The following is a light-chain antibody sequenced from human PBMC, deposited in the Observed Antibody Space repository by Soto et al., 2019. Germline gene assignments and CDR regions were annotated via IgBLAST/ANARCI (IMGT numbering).Light chain of an antibody. CDR2: EVA. CDR3: SSYAGNNTYV. Sequence: QSVLTQPPSAPGSLGQSFNISCTGTSSDIGVYNYVSWYQQHPGKVPKLIIYEVARRPSGVPYRFSGSKSGITASLTVSGLQAEDEADYYCSSYAGNNTYVFGSGTKVTVL. J-gene: IGLJ1*01. CDR1: SSDIGVYNY. V-gene: IGLV2-8*01.